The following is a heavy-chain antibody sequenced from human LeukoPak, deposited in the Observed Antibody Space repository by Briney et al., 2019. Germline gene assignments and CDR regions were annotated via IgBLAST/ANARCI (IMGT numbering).Heavy chain of an antibody. CDR2: INHSGST. Sequence: SETLSLTCAVYGGSFSGYYWSWIRQPPGRGLEWIGEINHSGSTNYNPSLKSRVTISVDTSKNQFSLKLSSVTAADTAVYYCARGGGSYYVDYWGQGTLVTVSS. D-gene: IGHD1-26*01. CDR3: ARGGGSYYVDY. CDR1: GGSFSGYY. J-gene: IGHJ4*02. V-gene: IGHV4-34*01.